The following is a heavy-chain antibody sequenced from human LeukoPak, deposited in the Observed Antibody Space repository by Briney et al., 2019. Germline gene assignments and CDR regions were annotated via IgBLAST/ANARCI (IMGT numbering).Heavy chain of an antibody. V-gene: IGHV1-2*02. CDR1: GYTFTGYY. CDR2: VNPYSGGT. CDR3: ARAPRSVGPYYYYMDV. Sequence: ASVKVSCKASGYTFTGYYIHWVRQAPGQGLEWMGWVNPYSGGTNFTQKFLGRVTMTRDTSINTAYMELNRLRSDDTAVYYCARAPRSVGPYYYYMDVWGKGTPVTVS. J-gene: IGHJ6*03. D-gene: IGHD3-10*01.